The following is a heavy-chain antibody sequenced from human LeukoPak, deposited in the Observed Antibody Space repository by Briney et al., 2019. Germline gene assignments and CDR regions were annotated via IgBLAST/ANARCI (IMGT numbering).Heavy chain of an antibody. CDR2: IYYSGST. D-gene: IGHD3/OR15-3a*01. CDR1: GGSISSYY. Sequence: SETLSLTCTVPGGSISSYYWSWIRQPPGKGLEWIGYIYYSGSTNYNPSLKSRVTISVDTSKNQFSLKLSSVTAADTAVYYCARDFRTASPMDYWGQGTLVTVSS. CDR3: ARDFRTASPMDY. V-gene: IGHV4-59*12. J-gene: IGHJ4*02.